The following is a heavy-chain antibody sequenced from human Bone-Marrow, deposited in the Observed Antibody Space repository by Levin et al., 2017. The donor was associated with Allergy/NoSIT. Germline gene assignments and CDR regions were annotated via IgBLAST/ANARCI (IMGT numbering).Heavy chain of an antibody. CDR1: GGSFSGYY. V-gene: IGHV4-34*01. J-gene: IGHJ6*02. Sequence: SETLSLTCAVYGGSFSGYYWSWIRQPPGKGLEWIGEINHSGSTNYNPSLKSRVTISVDTSKNQFSLKLSSVTAADTAVYYCATLLQSDYYYGMDVWGQGTTVTVSS. CDR2: INHSGST. D-gene: IGHD3-22*01. CDR3: ATLLQSDYYYGMDV.